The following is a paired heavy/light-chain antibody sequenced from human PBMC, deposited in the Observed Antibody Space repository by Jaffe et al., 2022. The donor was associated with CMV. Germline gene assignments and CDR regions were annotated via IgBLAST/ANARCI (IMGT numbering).Heavy chain of an antibody. J-gene: IGHJ4*02. CDR1: GYTFISYH. V-gene: IGHV1-46*01. CDR2: INPSTGDT. Sequence: QVQLVQSGAEVKKPGASVKVSCKASGYTFISYHIHWVRQAPGQGLEWMGMINPSTGDTSYRQKFQGRVTMTRDTSTSTVYMDLSSLRSEDTAVYYCAREPPAKCYFDFWGQGTLVTVSS. CDR3: AREPPAKCYFDF.
Light chain of an antibody. V-gene: IGLV7-43*01. Sequence: QTVVTQEPSLTVSPGGTVTLTCASSTGEVTSGYHPNWFQQKPGQAPRALIYSTTNKHSWTPARFSGSLLGGKAALTLSGVQPEDEAEYYCLLYYGGGYVFGTGTKVTVL. CDR2: STT. CDR3: LLYYGGGYV. J-gene: IGLJ1*01. CDR1: TGEVTSGYH.